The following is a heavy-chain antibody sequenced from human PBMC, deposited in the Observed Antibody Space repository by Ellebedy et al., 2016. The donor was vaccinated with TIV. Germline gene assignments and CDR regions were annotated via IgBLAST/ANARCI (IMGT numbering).Heavy chain of an antibody. CDR3: AKETKSDDNAHFEQ. CDR1: GFIFDDHV. CDR2: ISGKGDST. D-gene: IGHD3-22*01. Sequence: PGGSLRLSCVASGFIFDDHVIHWVRQAPGRGLEWIALISGKGDSTYYGDSVEGRFTISRDNSKNSLFLQLTSLRTEDTARYYCAKETKSDDNAHFEQWGQGTLVTVSS. J-gene: IGHJ1*01. V-gene: IGHV3-43*02.